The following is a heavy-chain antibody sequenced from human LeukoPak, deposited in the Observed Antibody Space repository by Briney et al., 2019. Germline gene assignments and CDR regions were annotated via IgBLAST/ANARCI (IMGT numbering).Heavy chain of an antibody. J-gene: IGHJ4*02. D-gene: IGHD3-10*01. CDR2: FDPEDGET. Sequence: PGGSLRLSCAASGFTFSSYAMHWVRQAPGKGLEWMGGFDPEDGETIYAQKFQGRVTMTEDTSTDTGYMELSSLRSEDTAVYYCATSLGSYYNYWGQGTLVTVSS. CDR3: ATSLGSYYNY. CDR1: GFTFSSYA. V-gene: IGHV1-24*01.